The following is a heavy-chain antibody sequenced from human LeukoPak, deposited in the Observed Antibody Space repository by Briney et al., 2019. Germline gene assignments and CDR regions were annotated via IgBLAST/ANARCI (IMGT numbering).Heavy chain of an antibody. CDR3: AKGVRLTTVVTPTDY. D-gene: IGHD4-17*01. CDR2: ISGSGGST. V-gene: IGHV3-23*01. Sequence: PGGSLRLPCAASGFTFSSYAMSWVRQAPGKGLEWVSAISGSGGSTYYADSVKGRFTISRDNSKNTLYLQMNSLRAEDTAVYYCAKGVRLTTVVTPTDYWGQGTLVTVSS. J-gene: IGHJ4*02. CDR1: GFTFSSYA.